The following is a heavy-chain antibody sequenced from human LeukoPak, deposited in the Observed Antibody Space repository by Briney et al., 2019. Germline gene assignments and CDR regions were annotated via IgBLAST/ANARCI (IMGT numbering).Heavy chain of an antibody. D-gene: IGHD2-2*01. CDR1: GYTFTGYY. CDR3: ARDKLNVVVPAAISAYMDV. J-gene: IGHJ6*04. Sequence: ASVTVSCKASGYTFTGYYMHWVRQAPGQGLEWMGWINPNSGGTNYAQKFQGRVTMTRDTSISTAYMELSRLRSDDTAVYYCARDKLNVVVPAAISAYMDVWGKGTTVTVSS. V-gene: IGHV1-2*02. CDR2: INPNSGGT.